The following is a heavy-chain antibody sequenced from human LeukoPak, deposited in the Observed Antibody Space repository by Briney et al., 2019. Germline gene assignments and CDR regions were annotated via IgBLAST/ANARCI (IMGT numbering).Heavy chain of an antibody. CDR3: SRSTLKWLVRIFDF. Sequence: GASVKVSCKASGYPFSDFYIHWVRQAPGQGLQWMGWINPNTGVTNYAQKFQGRVTMTRDSSTSAVYLDLSRLTSDDTAVYFCSRSTLKWLVRIFDFWGQGTLVTVSS. D-gene: IGHD6-19*01. J-gene: IGHJ4*01. V-gene: IGHV1-2*02. CDR2: INPNTGVT. CDR1: GYPFSDFY.